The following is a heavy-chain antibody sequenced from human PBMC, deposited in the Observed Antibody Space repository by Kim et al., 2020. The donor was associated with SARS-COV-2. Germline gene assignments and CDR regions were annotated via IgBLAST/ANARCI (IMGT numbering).Heavy chain of an antibody. D-gene: IGHD3-10*01. V-gene: IGHV5-10-1*01. CDR1: GYSFTSYW. Sequence: GESLKISCKGSGYSFTSYWISWVRQMPGKGLEWMGRIDPSDSYTNYSPSFQGHVTISADKSISTAYLQWSSLKASDTAMYYCARLARWFGELSAVDYWGQGTLVTVSS. CDR2: IDPSDSYT. J-gene: IGHJ4*02. CDR3: ARLARWFGELSAVDY.